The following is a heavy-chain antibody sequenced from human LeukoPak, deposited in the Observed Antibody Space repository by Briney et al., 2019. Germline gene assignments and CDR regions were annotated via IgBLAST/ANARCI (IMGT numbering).Heavy chain of an antibody. J-gene: IGHJ4*02. V-gene: IGHV3-23*01. CDR2: IIGSGGST. CDR3: AKDMKASR. CDR1: GYSFTSYW. Sequence: GESLKISCKGSGYSFTSYWIGWVRQMPGKGLEWVSGIIGSGGSTYYADSVKGRFTISRDNSKSTLYLQMNSLRIEDTAVYYCAKDMKASRWGQGTLVTVSS.